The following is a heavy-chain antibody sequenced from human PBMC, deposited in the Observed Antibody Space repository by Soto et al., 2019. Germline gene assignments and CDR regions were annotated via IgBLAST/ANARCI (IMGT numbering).Heavy chain of an antibody. CDR1: GYSISSGYY. D-gene: IGHD6-6*01. V-gene: IGHV4-38-2*02. J-gene: IGHJ3*02. Sequence: LSLTCAVSGYSISSGYYWGWIRQPPGKGLEWIGSIYHSGSTYYNPSLKSRVTISVDTSKNQFSLKLSSVTAADTAVYYCARDQEKQLVLDDAFDIWGQGTMVTVSS. CDR3: ARDQEKQLVLDDAFDI. CDR2: IYHSGST.